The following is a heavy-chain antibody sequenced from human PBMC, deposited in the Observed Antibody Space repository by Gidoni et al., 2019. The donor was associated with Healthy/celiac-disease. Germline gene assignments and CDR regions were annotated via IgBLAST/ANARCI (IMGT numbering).Heavy chain of an antibody. J-gene: IGHJ6*02. Sequence: EVQLVVSGGGLVQPGRSLRLSCPASGFTFDDYAMHWVRQAPGKGLEWVSGISWNSGSIGYADSVKGRFTISRDNAKNSLYLQMNSLRAEDTALYYCAKDMSPTDQYGMDVWGQGTTVTVSS. D-gene: IGHD4-17*01. CDR1: GFTFDDYA. CDR3: AKDMSPTDQYGMDV. V-gene: IGHV3-9*01. CDR2: ISWNSGSI.